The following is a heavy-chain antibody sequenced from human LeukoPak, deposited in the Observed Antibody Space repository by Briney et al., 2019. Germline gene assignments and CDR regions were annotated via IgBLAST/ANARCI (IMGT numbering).Heavy chain of an antibody. CDR2: LSGSGGNT. V-gene: IGHV3-23*01. J-gene: IGHJ3*01. D-gene: IGHD5-24*01. Sequence: GGSLRLSCAASGFTISSYAMSWVRQAPGKGLEWVSGLSGSGGNTYYADSVKGRFTISRDDSKNTLFLQMNSLRAEDTAVYYCARDIQLSTWGLGTMVTVSS. CDR1: GFTISSYA. CDR3: ARDIQLST.